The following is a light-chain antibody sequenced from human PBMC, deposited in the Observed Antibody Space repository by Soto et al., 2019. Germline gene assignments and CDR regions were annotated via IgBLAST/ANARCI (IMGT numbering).Light chain of an antibody. CDR3: QTWVTGMGVI. CDR2: LNSDGTH. J-gene: IGLJ2*01. Sequence: QSVLTQSPSVSASLGASVNLTCTVSSGHSTNGIAWHQQQPDKGPRYLMKLNSDGTHRRGGGIPDRFSGSTSGTERFLTISSLQSEDEADYYCQTWVTGMGVIFGEGTQLTVL. CDR1: SGHSTNG. V-gene: IGLV4-69*01.